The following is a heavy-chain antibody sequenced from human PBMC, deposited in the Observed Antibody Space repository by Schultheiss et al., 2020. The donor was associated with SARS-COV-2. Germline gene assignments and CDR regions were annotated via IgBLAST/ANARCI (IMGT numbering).Heavy chain of an antibody. D-gene: IGHD3/OR15-3a*01. Sequence: SVKVSCKASGYTFTSYTMHWVRQAPGQGLEWMGGIIPIFGTANYAQKFQGRVTITAEKSTITAYMVLRCLRSEETAVYYCARGTGPFDYWGQGTLVTVSS. CDR3: ARGTGPFDY. CDR1: GYTFTSYT. CDR2: IIPIFGTA. V-gene: IGHV1-69*06. J-gene: IGHJ4*02.